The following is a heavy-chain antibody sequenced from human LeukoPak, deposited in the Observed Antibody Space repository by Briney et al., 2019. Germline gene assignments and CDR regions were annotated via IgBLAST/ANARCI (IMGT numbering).Heavy chain of an antibody. CDR3: ARESPYSSSWFDN. Sequence: ASVKVSCKASGYTLTDYYLHWMRQAPGQGLEWMGWINPKDGGTNYAQKFRGRVTMTTDTSITTAYMDLNSLRSDDTAVYYCARESPYSSSWFDNWGQGTLVTVSS. CDR2: INPKDGGT. V-gene: IGHV1-2*02. J-gene: IGHJ4*02. D-gene: IGHD6-13*01. CDR1: GYTLTDYY.